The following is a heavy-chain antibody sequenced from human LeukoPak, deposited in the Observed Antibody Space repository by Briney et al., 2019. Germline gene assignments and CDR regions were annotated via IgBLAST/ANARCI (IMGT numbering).Heavy chain of an antibody. V-gene: IGHV1-69*06. CDR1: GGTFSSYA. CDR2: IIPIFGTA. J-gene: IGHJ3*02. Sequence: SVKVSCKASGGTFSSYAISWVRQAPGQGLEWMGGIIPIFGTANYAQKFQGRVTMTEDTSTDTAYMELSSLRSEDTAVYYCATDRTLSGSYLVSFDAFDIWGQGTMVTVSS. CDR3: ATDRTLSGSYLVSFDAFDI. D-gene: IGHD1-26*01.